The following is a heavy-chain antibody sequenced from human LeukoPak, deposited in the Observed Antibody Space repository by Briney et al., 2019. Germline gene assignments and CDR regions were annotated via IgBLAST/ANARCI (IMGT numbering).Heavy chain of an antibody. CDR2: INPSGGST. V-gene: IGHV1-46*01. CDR3: AYGSGSRLDAFDI. J-gene: IGHJ3*02. D-gene: IGHD3-10*01. Sequence: ASVKVSCKASGYTFTSYYMYWVRQAPGQGLEWMGIINPSGGSTSYAQKFQGRVTMTRDTSTSTVYMELSSLRSEDTAVYYCAYGSGSRLDAFDIWGQGTMVTVSS. CDR1: GYTFTSYY.